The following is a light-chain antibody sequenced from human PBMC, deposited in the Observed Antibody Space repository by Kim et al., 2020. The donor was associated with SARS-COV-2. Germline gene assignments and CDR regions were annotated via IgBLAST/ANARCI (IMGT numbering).Light chain of an antibody. CDR2: DAS. J-gene: IGKJ4*01. Sequence: EIVMTQSPAPLSVSPGERTTLSCRASQSVSSNLAWYQQKPGHAPRLLIFDASTRATGIPDRFSGTGFGTEFTLTVSSLLSEDFAVYFCQQYDNWPLTFGGGTKLEI. V-gene: IGKV3-15*01. CDR1: QSVSSN. CDR3: QQYDNWPLT.